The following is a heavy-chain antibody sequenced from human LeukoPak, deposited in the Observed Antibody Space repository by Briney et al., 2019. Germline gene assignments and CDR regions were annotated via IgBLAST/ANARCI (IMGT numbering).Heavy chain of an antibody. CDR1: GYSFTSYW. CDR3: ARHARPGYSSSWSYFDY. J-gene: IGHJ4*02. Sequence: GESLRISCKGSGYSFTSYWISWVRPMPGKGLEWMGRIDPSDSYTNYSPSFQGHVTISADKSISTAYLQWSSLKASDTAMYYCARHARPGYSSSWSYFDYWGQGTLVTVSS. CDR2: IDPSDSYT. V-gene: IGHV5-10-1*01. D-gene: IGHD6-13*01.